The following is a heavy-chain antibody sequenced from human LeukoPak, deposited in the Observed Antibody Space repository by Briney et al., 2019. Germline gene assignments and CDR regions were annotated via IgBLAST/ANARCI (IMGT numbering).Heavy chain of an antibody. CDR2: IKSKTDGGTT. V-gene: IGHV3-15*01. Sequence: GGSLRLSCAASGFTFSNAWMSWVRQAPGKGLEWVGRIKSKTDGGTTDYAAPVKGRFTISRDDSKNTLYLQMNSLKTEDTAVYYCTTDLRELGYCSGGSCYGRVFDYWGQGTLVTVSS. D-gene: IGHD2-15*01. CDR1: GFTFSNAW. CDR3: TTDLRELGYCSGGSCYGRVFDY. J-gene: IGHJ4*02.